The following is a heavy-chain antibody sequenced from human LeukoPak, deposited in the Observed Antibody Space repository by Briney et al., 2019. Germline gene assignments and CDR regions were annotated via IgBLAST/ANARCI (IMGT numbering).Heavy chain of an antibody. Sequence: LRLSCAASGFSFSKYGMHWVCAAPGKGLGWVAVISHDGSNKYYADSVKGRFTISRDKSKNTLYLQMNSLRAEETAVYYCAGDGHTGMAVYHFDYWGQGALVTVSS. J-gene: IGHJ4*02. D-gene: IGHD5-18*01. CDR2: ISHDGSNK. CDR3: AGDGHTGMAVYHFDY. V-gene: IGHV3-30*03. CDR1: GFSFSKYG.